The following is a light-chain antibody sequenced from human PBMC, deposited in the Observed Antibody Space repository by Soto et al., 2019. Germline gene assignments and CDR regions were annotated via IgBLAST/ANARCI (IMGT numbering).Light chain of an antibody. J-gene: IGLJ3*02. Sequence: QAVVTQPPSVSGAPGQRVTISCTGSSSNIGAGYDVHWYQQFPGTAPKLLIYGNNNRPSGVPDRFSGSKSGTSASLAITGLQAEDEADYYCQSYDSSLSGPWVFGGGTQLTVL. CDR3: QSYDSSLSGPWV. CDR2: GNN. CDR1: SSNIGAGYD. V-gene: IGLV1-40*01.